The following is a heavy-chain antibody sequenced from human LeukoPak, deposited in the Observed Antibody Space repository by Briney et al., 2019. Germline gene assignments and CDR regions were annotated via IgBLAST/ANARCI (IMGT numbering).Heavy chain of an antibody. Sequence: SETLSLTCTVSGGSISSSSYYWGWIRQPPGKGLEWIGSIYYSGSTYYNPSLKSRVTISVDTSKNQFSLKLSSVTAADTAVYYCARDRVVRGVMFAFDIWGQGTMVTVSS. CDR1: GGSISSSSYY. CDR3: ARDRVVRGVMFAFDI. CDR2: IYYSGST. J-gene: IGHJ3*02. D-gene: IGHD3-10*01. V-gene: IGHV4-39*07.